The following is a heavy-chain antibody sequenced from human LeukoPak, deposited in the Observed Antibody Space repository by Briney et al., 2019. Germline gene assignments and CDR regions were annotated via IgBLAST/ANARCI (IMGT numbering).Heavy chain of an antibody. J-gene: IGHJ4*02. Sequence: GASVKVSCKTSGYTFTGYDINWVRQAAGQGFEWMGWMHPNSGDTGYAHNLQGRITITRDSSTATVFMELSSLRSEDTAMYYCARGRLNGSVDFWGQGTLVTVSS. CDR3: ARGRLNGSVDF. D-gene: IGHD1-20*01. V-gene: IGHV1-8*01. CDR1: GYTFTGYD. CDR2: MHPNSGDT.